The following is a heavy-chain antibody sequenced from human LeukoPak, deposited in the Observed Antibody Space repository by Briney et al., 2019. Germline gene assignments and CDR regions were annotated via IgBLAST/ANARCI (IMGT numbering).Heavy chain of an antibody. D-gene: IGHD2-15*01. J-gene: IGHJ4*02. Sequence: GGSLRLSCAASGFTFSDYYMSWLRQAPGKGLEWVSSITISGSSTYNADSVKGRFTISRDNAKNSLYLQMNSLRAEDTAVYYCARGSVVAANFDFWGQGTLVTVSS. CDR2: ITISGSST. V-gene: IGHV3-11*01. CDR1: GFTFSDYY. CDR3: ARGSVVAANFDF.